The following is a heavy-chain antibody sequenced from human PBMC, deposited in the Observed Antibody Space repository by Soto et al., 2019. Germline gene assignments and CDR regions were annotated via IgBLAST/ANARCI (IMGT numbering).Heavy chain of an antibody. CDR1: GYPVTAYY. V-gene: IGHV1-2*02. Sequence: QLHLVQSGAVVKKPGASVTVSCSASGYPVTAYYMHWVRQAPGRGLEWMGGINPATGAAKYTQTFQGRVTLTRDTSTSTGLQELRGLTSGDTAVFYWARGGGVGVAGSAAFDMWGQGTLVTVSS. CDR2: INPATGAA. CDR3: ARGGGVGVAGSAAFDM. J-gene: IGHJ3*02. D-gene: IGHD3-3*01.